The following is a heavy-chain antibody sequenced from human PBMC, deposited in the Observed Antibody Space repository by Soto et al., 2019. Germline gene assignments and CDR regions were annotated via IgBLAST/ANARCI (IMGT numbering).Heavy chain of an antibody. CDR1: GGTFSSYA. CDR2: IIPIFGTA. Sequence: QVQLVQSGAEVKKPGSSVKVSCKASGGTFSSYAISWVRQAPGQGLEWMGGIIPIFGTANYAQKFQGRVTITADESTSTDYMELSSLRSEDTAVYYCARGDSSSSGDPFDYWGQGTLVTVSS. J-gene: IGHJ4*02. CDR3: ARGDSSSSGDPFDY. V-gene: IGHV1-69*12. D-gene: IGHD6-6*01.